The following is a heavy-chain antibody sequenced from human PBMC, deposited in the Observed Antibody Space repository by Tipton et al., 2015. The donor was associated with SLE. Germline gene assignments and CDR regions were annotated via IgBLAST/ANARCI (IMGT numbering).Heavy chain of an antibody. V-gene: IGHV4-59*12. CDR1: GGSISSYY. CDR3: ARGILEPGDY. CDR2: IYYSGST. Sequence: TLSLTCSVSGGSISSYYWSWIRQPPGKGLEWIGYIYYSGSTNYNPSLKSRVTISVDTSKNQFSLKLSSVTAADTAVYYCARGILEPGDYWGQGTLVTVSS. D-gene: IGHD1-1*01. J-gene: IGHJ4*02.